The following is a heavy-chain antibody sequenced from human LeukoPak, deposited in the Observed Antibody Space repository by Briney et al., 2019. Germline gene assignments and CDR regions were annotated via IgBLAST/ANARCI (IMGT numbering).Heavy chain of an antibody. J-gene: IGHJ4*02. CDR2: IRYDGTTI. Sequence: GGSLRLSCVASGLTFSNYGIHWVRQAPGKGLEWVTYIRYDGTTIYYADSVKGRFTISRDNSKNALYLQMNSLRAEDTAVYYCAKTGGIAAPIDYWGQGTLVTVSS. V-gene: IGHV3-30*02. CDR3: AKTGGIAAPIDY. CDR1: GLTFSNYG. D-gene: IGHD6-13*01.